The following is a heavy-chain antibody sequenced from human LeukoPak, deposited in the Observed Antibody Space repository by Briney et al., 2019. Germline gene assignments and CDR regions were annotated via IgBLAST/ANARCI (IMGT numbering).Heavy chain of an antibody. CDR2: ISSSSSYI. J-gene: IGHJ2*01. CDR1: GFTFSSYS. V-gene: IGHV3-21*01. CDR3: ARERSRGIAVAGGGHWYFDL. Sequence: GGSLRLACAASGFTFSSYSMNWVRQAPGKGLEWVSSISSSSSYIYYADSVKGRFTISRDNAKNSLYLQMNSLRAEDTALYYCARERSRGIAVAGGGHWYFDLWGRGTLVTVSS. D-gene: IGHD6-19*01.